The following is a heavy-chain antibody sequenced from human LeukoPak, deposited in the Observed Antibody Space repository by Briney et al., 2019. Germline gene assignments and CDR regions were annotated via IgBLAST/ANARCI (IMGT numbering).Heavy chain of an antibody. CDR2: IIPILGIA. CDR3: ASRVAGTDAFDI. V-gene: IGHV1-69*04. D-gene: IGHD6-19*01. CDR1: GYTFTSYG. Sequence: RASVTVSCKASGYTFTSYGISWVRQAPGQGLEWMGRIIPILGIANYAQKFQGRVTITADKSTSTAYMELSSLRSEDTAVYYCASRVAGTDAFDIWGQGTMVTVSS. J-gene: IGHJ3*02.